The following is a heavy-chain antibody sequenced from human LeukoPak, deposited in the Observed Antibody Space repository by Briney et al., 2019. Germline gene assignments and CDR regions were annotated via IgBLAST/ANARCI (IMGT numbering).Heavy chain of an antibody. CDR2: INWNGGST. D-gene: IGHD3-10*01. CDR3: ARRRVTVVRGVDITSYYFDY. J-gene: IGHJ4*02. Sequence: GGSLSLSCAASGFTFDEYGMSWVRQAPGKGLEWVSGINWNGGSTGYADSVKGRFTISRDNAKNSLYLQMNSLRAEDTALYYCARRRVTVVRGVDITSYYFDYWGQGTLVTVSS. V-gene: IGHV3-20*04. CDR1: GFTFDEYG.